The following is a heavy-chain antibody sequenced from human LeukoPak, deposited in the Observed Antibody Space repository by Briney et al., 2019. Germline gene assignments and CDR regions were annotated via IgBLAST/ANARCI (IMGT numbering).Heavy chain of an antibody. CDR1: GGTFSGYA. Sequence: SVKVSCKASGGTFSGYAISWVRQAPGQGLEWMGGIIPIFGTANYAQKFQGRVTITADESTSTAYMELSSLRSEDTAVYYCARPFFQPGYYYYMDVWGKGTTVTVSS. CDR3: ARPFFQPGYYYYMDV. D-gene: IGHD1-14*01. V-gene: IGHV1-69*01. CDR2: IIPIFGTA. J-gene: IGHJ6*03.